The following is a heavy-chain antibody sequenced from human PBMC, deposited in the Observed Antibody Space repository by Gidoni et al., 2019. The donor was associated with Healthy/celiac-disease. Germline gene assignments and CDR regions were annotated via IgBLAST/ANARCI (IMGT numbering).Heavy chain of an antibody. CDR2: IWYDGSNK. CDR1: GFTLSSYG. Sequence: QVQLVESGGGVVQPGRSLRLSCAASGFTLSSYGMHWVRQAPGKGLEWVAVIWYDGSNKYYADSVKGRFTISRDNSKNTLYLQMNSLRAEDTAVYYCARDWGAFDIWGQGTMVTVSS. V-gene: IGHV3-33*01. CDR3: ARDWGAFDI. D-gene: IGHD3-16*01. J-gene: IGHJ3*02.